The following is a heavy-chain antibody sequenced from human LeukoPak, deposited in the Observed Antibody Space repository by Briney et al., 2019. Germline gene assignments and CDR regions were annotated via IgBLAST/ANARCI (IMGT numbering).Heavy chain of an antibody. J-gene: IGHJ4*02. CDR1: GFTFSSYS. D-gene: IGHD3-10*01. CDR2: ISSSSSYI. Sequence: GGSLRLSCAASGFTFSSYSMNWVRQAPGKVLEWVSSISSSSSYIYYADSVKGRFTISRDNSKNTLYLRMNSLRAEDTAVYYCAKDDAWLRFGEWSQGTLVTVSS. CDR3: AKDDAWLRFGE. V-gene: IGHV3-21*04.